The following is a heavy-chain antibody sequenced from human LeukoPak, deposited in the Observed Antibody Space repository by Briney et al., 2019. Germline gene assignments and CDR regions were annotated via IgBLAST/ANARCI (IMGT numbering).Heavy chain of an antibody. CDR1: GFVFREND. CDR3: AKNFSMMVF. V-gene: IGHV3-23*01. D-gene: IGHD3/OR15-3a*01. Sequence: GGSLRLSCAASGFVFRENDMNWVRQAPGKGLEWASGIRGYDGYTDYADSVKGRFTISRDNSRDTLFLEMNNLRIEDTDIYYCAKNFSMMVFWGPGTQVTVSS. CDR2: IRGYDGYT. J-gene: IGHJ4*02.